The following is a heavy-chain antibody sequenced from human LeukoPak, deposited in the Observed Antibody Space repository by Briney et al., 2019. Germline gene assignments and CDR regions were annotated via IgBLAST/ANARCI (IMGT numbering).Heavy chain of an antibody. Sequence: SETLSLTCTVSGGSISSNSWSWIRQPPGRGLEWIGSILYSGSTKYSPSLQSRVSASVDTSKNQFSLRLTSVTAADTAVYYCARTNGGVDNWIGIFDYWGQGIMVTVSS. V-gene: IGHV4-59*01. CDR2: ILYSGST. J-gene: IGHJ4*02. CDR3: ARTNGGVDNWIGIFDY. CDR1: GGSISSNS. D-gene: IGHD1-1*01.